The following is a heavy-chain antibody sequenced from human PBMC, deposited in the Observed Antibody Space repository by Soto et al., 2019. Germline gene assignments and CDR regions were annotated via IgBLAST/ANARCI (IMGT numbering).Heavy chain of an antibody. D-gene: IGHD3-22*01. CDR2: TIPIFGTA. J-gene: IGHJ4*02. V-gene: IGHV1-69*13. Sequence: SVKVSCKASGGTFSSYAISWVRQAPGQGLEWMGGTIPIFGTANYAQKFQGRVTITADESTSTAYMELSSLRSEDTAVYYCARDNLPTYYYDSSGYYYFDYWGQGTLVTVSS. CDR3: ARDNLPTYYYDSSGYYYFDY. CDR1: GGTFSSYA.